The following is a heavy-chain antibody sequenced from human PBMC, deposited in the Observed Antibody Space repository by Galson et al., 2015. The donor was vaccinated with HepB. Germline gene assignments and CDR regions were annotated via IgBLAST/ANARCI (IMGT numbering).Heavy chain of an antibody. CDR3: VRDRPTEYYYDSYGYAYYFDY. J-gene: IGHJ4*02. CDR1: GFTLNSYG. V-gene: IGHV3-30*02. Sequence: SLRLSCAVSGFTLNSYGMHWVRQAPGKGLEWVASICYDGRNKYYTDSVKGRFTISRDNSKNTLYLQMNSLRAEDTAVYYCVRDRPTEYYYDSYGYAYYFDYWRQGTLVSVSS. D-gene: IGHD3-22*01. CDR2: ICYDGRNK.